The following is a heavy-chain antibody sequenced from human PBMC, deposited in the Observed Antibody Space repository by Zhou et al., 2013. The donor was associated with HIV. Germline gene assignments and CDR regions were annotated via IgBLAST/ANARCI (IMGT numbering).Heavy chain of an antibody. D-gene: IGHD3-3*01. CDR1: GGTFKNYA. CDR3: ARGPYYDHTDGGNLDI. V-gene: IGHV1-69*05. CDR2: IIPMFVTP. J-gene: IGHJ3*02. Sequence: QVQLVQSGAGVMMPGSSVRVSCKVTGGTFKNYAINWVRQAPGQGLEWMGGIIPMFVTPNYAQKFQGRVTITTDKSTSIAYLDLRSLRSEDTALYFCARGPYYDHTDGGNLDIWGQGTMVTVSS.